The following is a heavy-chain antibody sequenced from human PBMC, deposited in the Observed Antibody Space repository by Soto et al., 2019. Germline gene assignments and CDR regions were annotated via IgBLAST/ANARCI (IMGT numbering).Heavy chain of an antibody. Sequence: PGGSLRLSCAASGFTFSSYAMSWVRQAPGKGLEWVSAISGSGGSTYYADSVKGRFTISRDNSKNTLYLQMNSLRAEDTAVYYCAKGELKAARKNYYYYMDVWGKGTTVTVSS. V-gene: IGHV3-23*01. CDR1: GFTFSSYA. J-gene: IGHJ6*03. D-gene: IGHD1-7*01. CDR2: ISGSGGST. CDR3: AKGELKAARKNYYYYMDV.